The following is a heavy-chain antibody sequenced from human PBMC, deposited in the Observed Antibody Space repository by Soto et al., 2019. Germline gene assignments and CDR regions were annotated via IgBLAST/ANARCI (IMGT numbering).Heavy chain of an antibody. CDR2: MWYDGSNK. D-gene: IGHD6-13*01. CDR3: ARERRGIAAAGYDFDY. CDR1: GFTFSSYG. V-gene: IGHV3-33*01. J-gene: IGHJ4*02. Sequence: QVQLVESGGGVVQPGRSLRLSCAASGFTFSSYGMHWVRLAPGKGLEWVAVMWYDGSNKYYADSVKGRFTIFRDNSTNTLYLQMNSLRDEDTAMYYCARERRGIAAAGYDFDYWGQGTLVTVSS.